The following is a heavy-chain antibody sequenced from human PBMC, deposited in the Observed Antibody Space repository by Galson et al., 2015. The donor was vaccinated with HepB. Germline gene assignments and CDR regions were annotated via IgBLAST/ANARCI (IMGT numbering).Heavy chain of an antibody. J-gene: IGHJ6*02. D-gene: IGHD4-17*01. CDR1: GFSLSTSGMC. V-gene: IGHV2-70*13. Sequence: PALVKPTQTLTLTCTFSGFSLSTSGMCLSWIRQPPGKALEWLALIDSDDDKYYSTSLETRLTISKDSSENVVVLTMADTAPVDTATYYCARMPTFGDSSTTLRDYYYAMDVWGQGTTVTVSS. CDR2: IDSDDDK. CDR3: ARMPTFGDSSTTLRDYYYAMDV.